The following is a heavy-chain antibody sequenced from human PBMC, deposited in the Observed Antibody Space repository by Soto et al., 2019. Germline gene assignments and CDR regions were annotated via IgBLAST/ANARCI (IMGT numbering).Heavy chain of an antibody. CDR3: ARMYYDFWSGYGWFDP. V-gene: IGHV4-59*08. CDR2: IYYSGST. J-gene: IGHJ5*02. D-gene: IGHD3-3*01. Sequence: SEPLSLTCTVSGGSISSYYWSWIRQPPGKGLEWIGYIYYSGSTNYNPSLKSRVTISVDTSKNQFSLKLSSVTAADTAVYYCARMYYDFWSGYGWFDPWGQGTLVTVSS. CDR1: GGSISSYY.